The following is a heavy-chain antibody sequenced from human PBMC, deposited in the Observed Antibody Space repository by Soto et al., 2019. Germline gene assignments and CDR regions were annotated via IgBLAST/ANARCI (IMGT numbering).Heavy chain of an antibody. V-gene: IGHV1-18*01. Sequence: QVQLVQSGAEVKKPGASVKVSCKASGYTFTSHAITWVRQAPGQGLEWMGWISAYNGNTNYAQKRQGRDTLTIDTSTSTVYMELTNLRSDDPAVYYCARVTVMAAAIGFTWFDPWGQGTLVTVSS. D-gene: IGHD6-13*01. CDR1: GYTFTSHA. CDR2: ISAYNGNT. CDR3: ARVTVMAAAIGFTWFDP. J-gene: IGHJ5*02.